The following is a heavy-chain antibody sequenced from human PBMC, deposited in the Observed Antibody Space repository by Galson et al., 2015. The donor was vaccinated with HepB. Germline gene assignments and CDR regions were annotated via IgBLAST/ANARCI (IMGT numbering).Heavy chain of an antibody. CDR2: ISYTGSYI. Sequence: SLRLSCAASGFSFNKFPMHWVRQAPGKGLEWVAVISYTGSYIDYADFGRGRFTISRDNSKNALYLQMNSLRVEDTALYYCMRPRGAGAGDYQNWYFDLWGRGTLVTVSS. CDR1: GFSFNKFP. D-gene: IGHD4-17*01. J-gene: IGHJ2*01. CDR3: MRPRGAGAGDYQNWYFDL. V-gene: IGHV3-30-3*01.